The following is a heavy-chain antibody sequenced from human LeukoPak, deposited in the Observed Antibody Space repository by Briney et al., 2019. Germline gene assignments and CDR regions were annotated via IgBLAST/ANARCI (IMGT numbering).Heavy chain of an antibody. D-gene: IGHD2-21*02. CDR1: GFTFSSYA. CDR2: ISYDGTNK. Sequence: GRSLRLSCAASGFTFSSYALHWVRQAPGKGLEWVAVISYDGTNKYYADSVKGRFTISRDNSKNTLSLQMNSLRAEDTALYYCARGFVLGAAKNYFDYWGQGALVTVSS. CDR3: ARGFVLGAAKNYFDY. V-gene: IGHV3-30-3*01. J-gene: IGHJ4*02.